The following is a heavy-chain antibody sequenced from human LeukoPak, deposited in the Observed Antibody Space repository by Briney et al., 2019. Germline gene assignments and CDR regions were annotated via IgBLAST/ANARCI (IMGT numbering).Heavy chain of an antibody. CDR1: GYSFTSYW. D-gene: IGHD2-15*01. V-gene: IGHV5-51*01. J-gene: IGHJ6*02. Sequence: GESLKISCKGSGYSFTSYWIGWVRQMPGKGLEWMGIIYPGDSDTRSSPSFQGQVTISADKSISTAYLQWSSLKASATAMYYCARVAPPPVGPLSHYGMDVWGQGTTVTVSS. CDR2: IYPGDSDT. CDR3: ARVAPPPVGPLSHYGMDV.